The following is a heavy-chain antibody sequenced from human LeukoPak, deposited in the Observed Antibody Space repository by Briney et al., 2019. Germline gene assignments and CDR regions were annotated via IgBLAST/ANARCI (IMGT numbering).Heavy chain of an antibody. D-gene: IGHD2-15*01. Sequence: GGSLRLSCAASGFTFSSYAMSWVRQAPGKGLEWVSAISGSGGSTYYADSVKGRFTISRDNSKNTLYLQMNSLRAEDTAVYYCAKVGIVVVVAATPYFDYWGQGTLVTVS. CDR3: AKVGIVVVVAATPYFDY. J-gene: IGHJ4*02. CDR1: GFTFSSYA. V-gene: IGHV3-23*01. CDR2: ISGSGGST.